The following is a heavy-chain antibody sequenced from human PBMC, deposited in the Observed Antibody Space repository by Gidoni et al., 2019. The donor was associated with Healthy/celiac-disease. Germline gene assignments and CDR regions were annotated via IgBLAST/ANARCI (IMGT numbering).Heavy chain of an antibody. CDR2: INHSGST. Sequence: QVQLQQWGAGLLKPSETLSLTCAVYGGSFSGYYWSWIRQPPGQGLEWIGEINHSGSTNYNPSLKSRVTISVDTSKNQFSLKLSSVTAADTAVYYCARGLYGDYIWGSYRQSDYWGQGTLVTVSS. CDR3: ARGLYGDYIWGSYRQSDY. J-gene: IGHJ4*02. D-gene: IGHD3-16*02. V-gene: IGHV4-34*01. CDR1: GGSFSGYY.